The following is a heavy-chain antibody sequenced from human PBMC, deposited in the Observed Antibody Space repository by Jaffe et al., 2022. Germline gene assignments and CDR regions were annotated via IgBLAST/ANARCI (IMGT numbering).Heavy chain of an antibody. CDR2: IYHSGST. J-gene: IGHJ5*02. V-gene: IGHV4-38-2*01. CDR3: ARHAPPYSSSRRTTPNWFDP. CDR1: GYSISSGYY. D-gene: IGHD6-13*01. Sequence: QVQLQESGPGLVKPSETLSLTCAVSGYSISSGYYWGWIRQPPGKGLEWIGSIYHSGSTYYNPSLKSRVTISVDTSKNQFSLKLSSVTAADTAVYYCARHAPPYSSSRRTTPNWFDPWGQGTLVTVSS.